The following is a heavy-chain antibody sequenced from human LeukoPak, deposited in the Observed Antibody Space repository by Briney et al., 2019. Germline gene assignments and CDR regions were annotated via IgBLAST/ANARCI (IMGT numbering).Heavy chain of an antibody. V-gene: IGHV3-21*01. Sequence: GGSLRLSCAASGFTFSSYSMNWVRQAPGKGLEWVSSISSSSSYIYYADSVKGRFTISRDNAKNSLYLQMNSLRDEDTAVYYCARAVVAGTSSAFDIWGQGTMVTVSS. CDR3: ARAVVAGTSSAFDI. D-gene: IGHD6-19*01. J-gene: IGHJ3*02. CDR2: ISSSSSYI. CDR1: GFTFSSYS.